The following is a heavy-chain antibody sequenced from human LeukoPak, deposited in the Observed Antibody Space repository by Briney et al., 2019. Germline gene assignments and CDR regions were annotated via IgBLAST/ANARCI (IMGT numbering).Heavy chain of an antibody. D-gene: IGHD3-16*01. CDR3: ARVPSRVGVFDY. V-gene: IGHV1-8*01. Sequence: ASVKVSCKASGYTFTSYDINWVRQATGQGLEWMGWMNPNSGNTGYAQKFQGRVTMTRNTSISTAYMELSSLRSEDTAVYYCARVPSRVGVFDYWGQGTLVTVSS. CDR1: GYTFTSYD. J-gene: IGHJ4*02. CDR2: MNPNSGNT.